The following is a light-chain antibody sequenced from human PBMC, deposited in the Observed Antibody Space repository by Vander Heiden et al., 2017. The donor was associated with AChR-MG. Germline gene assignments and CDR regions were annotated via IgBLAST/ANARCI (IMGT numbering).Light chain of an antibody. J-gene: IGLJ2*01. Sequence: QPVLTRPPSTSGTPGQRVTISSSGRSSHIGSYAVNWYQQLPGTAPKLLIHYNKQRPSGVPDRISGSKSGTSASLAISGLQSEDEADYYCAAWDDNLSAVVFGGGTKLTVL. CDR2: YNK. CDR3: AAWDDNLSAVV. CDR1: SSHIGSYA. V-gene: IGLV1-44*01.